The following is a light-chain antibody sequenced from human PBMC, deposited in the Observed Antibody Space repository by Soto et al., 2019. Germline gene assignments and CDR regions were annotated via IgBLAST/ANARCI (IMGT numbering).Light chain of an antibody. CDR3: QQHYNAPFT. CDR2: APS. J-gene: IGKJ2*01. V-gene: IGKV1-39*01. Sequence: DIQLTQSSSSLSASVGDRVSITCRASQSIDTFLIWYQQTPGKAPKVLMYAPSSLQTGVPSRFSGSGSGTDFTLTISGLEPEDFATYYCQQHYNAPFTFGQGTKLDIK. CDR1: QSIDTF.